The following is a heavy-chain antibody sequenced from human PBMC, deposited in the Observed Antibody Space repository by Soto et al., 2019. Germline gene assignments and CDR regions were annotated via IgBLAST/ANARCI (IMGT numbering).Heavy chain of an antibody. J-gene: IGHJ6*02. V-gene: IGHV4-59*01. CDR3: ARILYSSGWPLGMDV. CDR2: IYYSGST. D-gene: IGHD6-19*01. Sequence: SETLSLTCTVSGGPISSYYWSWIRQPPGKGLEWIGYIYYSGSTNYNPSLKSRVTISVDTSKNQFSLKLSSVTAADTAVYYCARILYSSGWPLGMDVWGQGTTVTVSS. CDR1: GGPISSYY.